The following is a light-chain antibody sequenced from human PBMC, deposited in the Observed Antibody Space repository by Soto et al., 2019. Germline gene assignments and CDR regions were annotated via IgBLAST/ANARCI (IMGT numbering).Light chain of an antibody. CDR2: GAS. Sequence: EVVMTQSPATLSGSPGERVTLSCRASQSVRSHLAWYQQKPGQAPSLLIFGASTRATGVPDRFSGSGSGTDFTLTISRLEPEDFAVYHCQQYGSLSWTFGQGTKVDIK. CDR3: QQYGSLSWT. V-gene: IGKV3-15*01. J-gene: IGKJ1*01. CDR1: QSVRSH.